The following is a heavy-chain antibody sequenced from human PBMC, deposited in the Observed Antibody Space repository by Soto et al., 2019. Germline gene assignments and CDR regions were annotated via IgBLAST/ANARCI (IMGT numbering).Heavy chain of an antibody. J-gene: IGHJ4*02. D-gene: IGHD3-16*02. V-gene: IGHV3-23*01. CDR3: ARVRFWGLRLGELSPFDY. CDR1: GFTFYTYA. CDR2: ISASGGAT. Sequence: GGSLRLSCTASGFTFYTYAMTWVRQAPGQGLEWISGISASGGATYYADSLKGRFTISRDNSRSTLYLQMDSLRADDTALYYFARVRFWGLRLGELSPFDYWGQGALVTVSS.